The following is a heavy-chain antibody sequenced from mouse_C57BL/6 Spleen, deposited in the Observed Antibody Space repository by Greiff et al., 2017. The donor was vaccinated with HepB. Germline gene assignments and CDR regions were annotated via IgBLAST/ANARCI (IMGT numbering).Heavy chain of an antibody. J-gene: IGHJ1*03. D-gene: IGHD1-1*01. CDR3: TRDRVVATHWYFDV. Sequence: EVKLMESGEGLVKPGGSLKLSCAASGFTFSSYAMSWVRQTPEKRLEWVAYISSGGDYIYYADTVKGRFTISRDNARNTLYLQMSSLKSEDTAMYYCTRDRVVATHWYFDVWGTGTTVTVSS. CDR1: GFTFSSYA. CDR2: ISSGGDYI. V-gene: IGHV5-9-1*02.